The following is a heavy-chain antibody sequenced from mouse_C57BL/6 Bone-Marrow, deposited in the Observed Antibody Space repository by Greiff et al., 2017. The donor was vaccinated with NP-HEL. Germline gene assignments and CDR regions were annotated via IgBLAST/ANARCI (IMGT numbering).Heavy chain of an antibody. D-gene: IGHD2-10*02. CDR1: GYTFTSYG. CDR3: AIPLGNAMDY. J-gene: IGHJ4*01. V-gene: IGHV1-58*01. Sequence: EVQLQQSGPELVKPGASVKLSCKASGYTFTSYGINWVKQRPGQGLEWIGYIYIGNGYTEYNEKFKGKATLTSDTSSSTAYMQLSSLTSEDSAIYFCAIPLGNAMDYWGQGTSVTVSS. CDR2: IYIGNGYT.